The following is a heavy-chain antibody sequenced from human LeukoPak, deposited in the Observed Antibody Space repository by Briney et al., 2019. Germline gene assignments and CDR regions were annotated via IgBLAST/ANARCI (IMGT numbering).Heavy chain of an antibody. CDR1: GFTFSSYS. CDR2: ISSSSSYI. J-gene: IGHJ1*01. V-gene: IGHV3-21*01. D-gene: IGHD1-26*01. CDR3: ARDWWELQVAYFQH. Sequence: GGSLRLSCAASGFTFSSYSMNWVRQAPGKGLEWVSSISSSSSYIYYADSVKGRFTISRDNAKNSLYLQMNSLRAEDTAVYYCARDWWELQVAYFQHWGQGTLVTVSS.